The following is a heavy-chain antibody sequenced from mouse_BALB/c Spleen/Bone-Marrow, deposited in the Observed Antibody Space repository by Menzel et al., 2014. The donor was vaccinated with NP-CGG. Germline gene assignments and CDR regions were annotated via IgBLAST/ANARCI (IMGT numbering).Heavy chain of an antibody. D-gene: IGHD1-1*01. CDR2: IIPNSGYS. V-gene: IGHV1-4*01. Sequence: VHLVESGAELARPGASVKMSCQASGYTFTRYTMHWEKKRPGQGLEWIGYIIPNSGYSNYNQKFKDKATLTADKSSSTAYMQPSSLTSEDSAVYYCTIRYYAMDYWGQGTSVTVSS. CDR3: TIRYYAMDY. J-gene: IGHJ4*01. CDR1: GYTFTRYT.